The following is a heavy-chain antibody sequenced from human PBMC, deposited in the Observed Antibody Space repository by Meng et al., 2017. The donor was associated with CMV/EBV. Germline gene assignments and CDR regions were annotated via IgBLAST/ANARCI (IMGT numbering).Heavy chain of an antibody. D-gene: IGHD3-16*01. J-gene: IGHJ5*02. CDR2: FDPEDGET. V-gene: IGHV1-24*01. CDR1: GYTLTELS. Sequence: QVHLLPSGAEVKKPGASVKVSCKVSGYTLTELSMHWVRQAPGKGLEWMGGFDPEDGETIYAQKFQGRVTMTEDTSTDTAYMELSSLRSEDTAVYYCATGGSTTDHREIDWFDPWGQGTLVTVSS. CDR3: ATGGSTTDHREIDWFDP.